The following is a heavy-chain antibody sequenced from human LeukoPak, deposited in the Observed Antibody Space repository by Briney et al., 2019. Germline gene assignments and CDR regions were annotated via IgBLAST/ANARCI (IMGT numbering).Heavy chain of an antibody. V-gene: IGHV3-30*18. CDR1: GFTFSSYG. J-gene: IGHJ2*01. Sequence: PGRSLRLARAASGFTFSSYGMHWVRQAPGKGLEWVAVISYDGSKKYYADSVKGRFTISRDNSKNTLYLQMNSLRAEDTAVYYCAKDRLGVVVKKFDRWGRGTLVTVSS. CDR2: ISYDGSKK. CDR3: AKDRLGVVVKKFDR. D-gene: IGHD3-22*01.